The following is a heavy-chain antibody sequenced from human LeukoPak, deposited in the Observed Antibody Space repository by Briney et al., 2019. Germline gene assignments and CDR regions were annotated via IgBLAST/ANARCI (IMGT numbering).Heavy chain of an antibody. Sequence: GGSLRLSCAASGFTFSSFAMTWVRQAPGKGLEWVSGFDGNGPNTYYADSVKGRWTISRDNSRNTLYLEMNSLRPEDTAIYYCAKPRATGLGWAQFDYWGQGSLVTVSS. CDR3: AKPRATGLGWAQFDY. CDR1: GFTFSSFA. D-gene: IGHD2-8*02. V-gene: IGHV3-23*01. CDR2: FDGNGPNT. J-gene: IGHJ4*02.